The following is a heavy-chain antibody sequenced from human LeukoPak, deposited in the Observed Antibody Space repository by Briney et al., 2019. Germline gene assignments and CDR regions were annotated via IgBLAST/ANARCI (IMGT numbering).Heavy chain of an antibody. D-gene: IGHD3-9*01. V-gene: IGHV1-2*02. Sequence: ASVKASCKPSGYTFTGYYMHWVRQAPGQGLEWMGWFNPNSGGTTYALKFQGRVTMTRDTSITTTYMELSRLRSDDTAVYYCARGQGIRHFEWLEGFDPWGQGTLVTVSS. CDR1: GYTFTGYY. CDR2: FNPNSGGT. J-gene: IGHJ5*02. CDR3: ARGQGIRHFEWLEGFDP.